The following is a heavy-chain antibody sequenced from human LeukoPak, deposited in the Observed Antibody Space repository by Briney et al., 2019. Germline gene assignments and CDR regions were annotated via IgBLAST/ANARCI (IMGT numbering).Heavy chain of an antibody. CDR2: ISGSGGGT. Sequence: GGSLRLSCAASGFTFSSYAMSWVRQTPGKGLEWVSAISGSGGGTFHADSVKGRFTISRDNSKYTLYLQMNSLRDEDTAVYYYARDSGSYAWGQGTLVTVSS. CDR1: GFTFSSYA. D-gene: IGHD1-26*01. V-gene: IGHV3-23*01. J-gene: IGHJ4*02. CDR3: ARDSGSYA.